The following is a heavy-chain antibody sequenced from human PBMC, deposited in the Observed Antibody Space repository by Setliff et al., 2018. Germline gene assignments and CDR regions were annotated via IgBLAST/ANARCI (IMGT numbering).Heavy chain of an antibody. CDR2: INHSGST. J-gene: IGHJ3*02. D-gene: IGHD6-13*01. V-gene: IGHV4-34*01. Sequence: SSETLSLTCAVYGGSFNSYYWSWIRQPPGKGLEWLGEINHSGSTNCNPSLKSRVTISVDTSKNQFSLRLSSVTAADTAVYYCARTMYSSSWYGAFDIWGQGTMVTVSS. CDR3: ARTMYSSSWYGAFDI. CDR1: GGSFNSYY.